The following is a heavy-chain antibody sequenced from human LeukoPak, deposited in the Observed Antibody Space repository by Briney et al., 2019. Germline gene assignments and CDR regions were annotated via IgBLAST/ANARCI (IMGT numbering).Heavy chain of an antibody. D-gene: IGHD2-8*01. Sequence: SKTLSLTCTVSGGSISTNNYYWGWIRQPPGQGLEWIGSIHYSGSTYYNPSLKSRLTISVDTSKNQFSLKLSSVTAADTAVYYCAPQLGISYAMFDYWGQGTLVTVSS. CDR3: APQLGISYAMFDY. V-gene: IGHV4-39*01. CDR2: IHYSGST. CDR1: GGSISTNNYY. J-gene: IGHJ4*02.